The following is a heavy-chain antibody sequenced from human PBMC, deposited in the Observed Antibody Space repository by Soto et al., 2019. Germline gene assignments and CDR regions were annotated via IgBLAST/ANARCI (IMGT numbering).Heavy chain of an antibody. CDR2: IYSGGST. D-gene: IGHD5-12*01. CDR1: GSTVSSNY. CDR3: ARGGRDGYNRRTFDY. Sequence: GSLRLSCAASGSTVSSNYMSWVRQAPGKGLEWVSVIYSGGSTYYADSVKGRFTISRHNSKNTLYLQMNSLRAEDTAVYYCARGGRDGYNRRTFDYWGQGTLVTVSS. J-gene: IGHJ4*02. V-gene: IGHV3-53*04.